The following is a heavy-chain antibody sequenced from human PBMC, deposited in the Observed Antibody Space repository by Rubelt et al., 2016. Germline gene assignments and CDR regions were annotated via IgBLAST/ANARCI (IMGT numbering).Heavy chain of an antibody. CDR2: ISSSSSYI. V-gene: IGHV3-21*01. CDR3: ARVGYCSGGSCSLTYFDY. Sequence: SSYSMNWVRQAPGKGLEWVSSISSSSSYIYYADSVKGRFTISRDNAKNSLYLQMNSLRAEDTAVYYCARVGYCSGGSCSLTYFDYWGQGTLVTVSS. CDR1: SSYS. J-gene: IGHJ4*02. D-gene: IGHD2-15*01.